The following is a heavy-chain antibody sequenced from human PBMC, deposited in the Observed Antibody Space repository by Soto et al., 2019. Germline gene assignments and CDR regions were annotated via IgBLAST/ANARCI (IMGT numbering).Heavy chain of an antibody. D-gene: IGHD4-17*01. CDR3: ARGFGVTTNPPGH. Sequence: SETLSLTCTVSGGSISNFYWSWIRQPPGKGPEYIGYIQVRGSTNYNPSLESRVAISVDTSKNQFSLRLTSVTAADTAVYYCARGFGVTTNPPGHWGQGTLVTVSS. CDR1: GGSISNFY. J-gene: IGHJ4*02. CDR2: IQVRGST. V-gene: IGHV4-59*01.